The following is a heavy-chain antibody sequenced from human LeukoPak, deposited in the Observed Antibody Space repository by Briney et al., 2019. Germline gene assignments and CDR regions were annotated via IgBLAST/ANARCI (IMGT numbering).Heavy chain of an antibody. CDR3: ARGGTTVTTPPAY. V-gene: IGHV3-30*04. J-gene: IGHJ4*02. CDR2: IAYDGSNK. Sequence: PGGSLRLSCAASGFTFSSYAMHWVRQAPGKGLEWVAVIAYDGSNKYYADSVKGRFTISRDNSKMTLFLQVNSLRVEDTAVYHCARGGTTVTTPPAYWGQGTLVTVSS. CDR1: GFTFSSYA. D-gene: IGHD4-17*01.